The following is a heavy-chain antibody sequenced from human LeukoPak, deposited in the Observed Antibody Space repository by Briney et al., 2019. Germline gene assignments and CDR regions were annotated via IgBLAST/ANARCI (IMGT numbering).Heavy chain of an antibody. J-gene: IGHJ4*02. CDR2: ISRSGDIT. Sequence: GGSLRLSCAVSGAAFSKYGMKWVRQAAGAGLEYISGISRSGDITHYADSVKGRFTISRDNVKNTLYLQMNSLRAEDTALYYCATEGLYFWGPGTQVTVSS. CDR3: ATEGLYF. CDR1: GAAFSKYG. V-gene: IGHV3-23*01.